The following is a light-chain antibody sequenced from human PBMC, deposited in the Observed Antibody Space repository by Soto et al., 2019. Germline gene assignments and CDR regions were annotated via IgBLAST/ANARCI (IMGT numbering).Light chain of an antibody. CDR2: GAS. CDR3: QQYGLT. V-gene: IGKV3-15*01. Sequence: EIVMTQSPATLSVSPGERATLSCRASQSVSSNLAWYQQKPGQAPRLLIYGASTRATGIPARFSGSGSGTEFTLTISSLQSEDFAVYYCQQYGLTFGGGTKVEIK. CDR1: QSVSSN. J-gene: IGKJ4*01.